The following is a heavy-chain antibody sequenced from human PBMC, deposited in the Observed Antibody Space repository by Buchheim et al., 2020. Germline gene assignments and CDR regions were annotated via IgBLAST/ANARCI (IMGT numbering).Heavy chain of an antibody. V-gene: IGHV5-51*01. D-gene: IGHD2-2*01. CDR1: GYNFRNNW. CDR2: IYPGDSDT. J-gene: IGHJ6*02. CDR3: ARASSSVIPAARGMDV. Sequence: EVQLVQSGAEVKKPGESLKISCEITGYNFRNNWIAWVRQLTGKGLEWIGVIYPGDSDTRYSPSFQGQVTISVDRSFSAAYLEWSSLKASDTAMYYCARASSSVIPAARGMDVWGQGT.